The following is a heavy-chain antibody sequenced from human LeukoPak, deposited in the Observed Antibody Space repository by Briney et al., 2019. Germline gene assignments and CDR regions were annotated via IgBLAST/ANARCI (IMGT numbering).Heavy chain of an antibody. CDR2: IYSGGTT. D-gene: IGHD5-24*01. CDR3: ARALLVRNGYNYSPNYFDY. J-gene: IGHJ4*02. Sequence: GGSLRLSCAASGLTVNSNYMNWVRQAPGKGLQWVSVIYSGGTTYYADSVKGRFTISRDNSKNTLYLQMNSLRAEDTAVYYCARALLVRNGYNYSPNYFDYWGQGTLVTISS. V-gene: IGHV3-53*01. CDR1: GLTVNSNY.